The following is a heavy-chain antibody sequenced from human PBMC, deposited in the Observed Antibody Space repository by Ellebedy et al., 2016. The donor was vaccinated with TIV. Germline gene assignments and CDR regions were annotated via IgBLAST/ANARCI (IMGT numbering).Heavy chain of an antibody. V-gene: IGHV3-7*01. D-gene: IGHD6-19*01. CDR1: GFTFSNYW. J-gene: IGHJ4*02. Sequence: PGGSLRLSCAASGFTFSNYWMTRVRQTPGKGLEWVASISQDGTRKHYVDSLKGRFTISRDNARNSLYLQMNSLRVEDTAIYYCASSLLATLSQFWGQGTLVTVSS. CDR2: ISQDGTRK. CDR3: ASSLLATLSQF.